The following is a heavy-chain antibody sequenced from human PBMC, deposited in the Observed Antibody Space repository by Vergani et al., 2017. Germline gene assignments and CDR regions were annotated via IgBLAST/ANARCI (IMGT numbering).Heavy chain of an antibody. D-gene: IGHD2-15*01. Sequence: QLQLQESGPGLVKPSETLSLTCTVSGGSISSSSYYWGWIRQPPGKGLEWIGSIYYSGSTYYNPSLKSRVTISVDTSKNQFSLKLSSVTAADTAVYYCARDQASGYCSGGSCYLGWFDPWGQGTLVTVSS. J-gene: IGHJ5*02. V-gene: IGHV4-39*07. CDR1: GGSISSSSYY. CDR2: IYYSGST. CDR3: ARDQASGYCSGGSCYLGWFDP.